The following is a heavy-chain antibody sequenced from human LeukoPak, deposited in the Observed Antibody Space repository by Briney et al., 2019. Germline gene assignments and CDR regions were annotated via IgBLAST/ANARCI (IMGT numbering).Heavy chain of an antibody. Sequence: GASVKVSCKASGYTFTSYYMHWVRQAPGQRLEWMGWINPNSGGTNYAQKFQGRVTMTRDTSISTAYMELSRLRSDDTAVYYCAREGGGVVTLLHYWGQGTLVTVSS. CDR2: INPNSGGT. J-gene: IGHJ4*02. V-gene: IGHV1-2*02. CDR3: AREGGGVVTLLHY. D-gene: IGHD3-3*01. CDR1: GYTFTSYY.